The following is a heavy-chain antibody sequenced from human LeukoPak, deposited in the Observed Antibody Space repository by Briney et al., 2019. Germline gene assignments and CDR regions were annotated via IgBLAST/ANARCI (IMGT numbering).Heavy chain of an antibody. V-gene: IGHV3-11*01. Sequence: GGSLRLSCAASGFTFGDYYMSWIRQAPGKGLEWVSYVSNSGNTIKEADSVRGRFTISRDNAQNSLFLQMKSLRADDTAVYYCARYRVITNDYFDSWGQGTLVTVSS. CDR1: GFTFGDYY. J-gene: IGHJ4*02. D-gene: IGHD3-16*01. CDR3: ARYRVITNDYFDS. CDR2: VSNSGNTI.